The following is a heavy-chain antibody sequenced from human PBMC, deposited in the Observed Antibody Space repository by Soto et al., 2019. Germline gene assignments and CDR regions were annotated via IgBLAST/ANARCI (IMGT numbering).Heavy chain of an antibody. Sequence: QVQLVQSGAEVTKPGSSVKVSCKASGGTFSSYAISWVRQAPGQGLEWMGGIIPILGTANYAQKFQGSVAISADESTSTGYMELSSLRSDDTAVYYCARRGYSYCAYYYYYGMDVWGQGTTVTVS. CDR3: ARRGYSYCAYYYYYGMDV. CDR2: IIPILGTA. D-gene: IGHD5-18*01. J-gene: IGHJ6*02. V-gene: IGHV1-69*01. CDR1: GGTFSSYA.